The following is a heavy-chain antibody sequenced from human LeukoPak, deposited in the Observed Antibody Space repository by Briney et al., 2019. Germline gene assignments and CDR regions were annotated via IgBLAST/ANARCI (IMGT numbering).Heavy chain of an antibody. CDR3: ARHRYGSGILADY. CDR1: GFTFSSYG. V-gene: IGHV3-7*01. CDR2: MKQDGSEK. Sequence: PGGSLRLSCAASGFTFSSYGMSWVRQAPGKGLEWVANMKQDGSEKYYMDSVRGRFTISRDNAKNSLYLQMNSLRAEDTAVYYCARHRYGSGILADYWGQGTLVTVSS. D-gene: IGHD3-10*01. J-gene: IGHJ4*02.